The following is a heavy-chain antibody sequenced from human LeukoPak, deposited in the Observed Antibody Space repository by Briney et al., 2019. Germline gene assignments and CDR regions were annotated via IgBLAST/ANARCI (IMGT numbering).Heavy chain of an antibody. CDR2: IIPIFGIA. V-gene: IGHV1-69*04. CDR1: GGTFSSYA. D-gene: IGHD1-26*01. CDR3: ATYSGSYWGGNWFDP. Sequence: SVKVSCKASGGTFSSYAISWVRQAPGQGLEWMRRIIPIFGIANYAQKFQGRVTITADKSTSTAYMELSSLRSEDTAVYYCATYSGSYWGGNWFDPWGQGTLVTVPS. J-gene: IGHJ5*02.